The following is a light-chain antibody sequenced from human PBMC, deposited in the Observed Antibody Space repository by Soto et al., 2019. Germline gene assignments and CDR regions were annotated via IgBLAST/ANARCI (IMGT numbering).Light chain of an antibody. CDR1: SSDVGGYNY. CDR2: DVS. J-gene: IGLJ1*01. CDR3: SSYPSSSTLPHYV. Sequence: QSALTQPASVSGSPGQSITISCTGTSSDVGGYNYVSWYQQHPGKVPKLMIYDVSNRPSGVSNRFSGSKSGNTASLTISGLQAEDEADYYSSSYPSSSTLPHYVFVTGTKLTVL. V-gene: IGLV2-14*01.